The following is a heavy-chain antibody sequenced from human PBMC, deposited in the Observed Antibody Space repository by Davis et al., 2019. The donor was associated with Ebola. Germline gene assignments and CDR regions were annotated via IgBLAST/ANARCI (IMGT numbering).Heavy chain of an antibody. V-gene: IGHV3-7*01. CDR3: ARGRGYFDL. Sequence: GESLKISCGVSGFTLSSYWMSWVRQAPGKGLEWVANINQYGSERYYVDSVKGRFTISRDNAKNSLYLQMNSLRGEDTAVYYCARGRGYFDLWGRGALVTVSS. J-gene: IGHJ2*01. CDR2: INQYGSER. CDR1: GFTLSSYW.